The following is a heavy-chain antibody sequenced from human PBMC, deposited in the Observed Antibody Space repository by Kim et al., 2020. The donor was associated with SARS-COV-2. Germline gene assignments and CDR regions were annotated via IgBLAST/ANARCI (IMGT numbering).Heavy chain of an antibody. Sequence: SETLSLTCTVSGGSISSGGYYWSWIRQHPGKGLEWIGYIYYSGSTYYNPSLKSRVTISVDTSKNQFSLKLSSVTAADTAVYYCARLDKTYSPNYCSSTSCVWLVDYWSQGTLVTVSS. V-gene: IGHV4-31*03. CDR3: ARLDKTYSPNYCSSTSCVWLVDY. J-gene: IGHJ4*02. CDR2: IYYSGST. CDR1: GGSISSGGYY. D-gene: IGHD2-2*01.